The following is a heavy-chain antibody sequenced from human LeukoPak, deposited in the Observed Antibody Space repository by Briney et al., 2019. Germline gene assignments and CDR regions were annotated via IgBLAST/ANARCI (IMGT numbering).Heavy chain of an antibody. CDR1: GFTFSSYA. J-gene: IGHJ5*02. CDR2: ISGSGGST. D-gene: IGHD6-13*01. Sequence: GGSLRLSCAASGFTFSSYAMSWVRQAPGKGLEWVSAISGSGGSTYYADSVKGRFTISRDNSKNTLYLQMNSLRAEDTAVYYCAKDAPYSSTNTRWFDPWGQGTLVTVSP. V-gene: IGHV3-23*01. CDR3: AKDAPYSSTNTRWFDP.